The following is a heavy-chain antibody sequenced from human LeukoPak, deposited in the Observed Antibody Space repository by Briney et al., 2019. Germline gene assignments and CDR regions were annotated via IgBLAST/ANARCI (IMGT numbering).Heavy chain of an antibody. J-gene: IGHJ4*02. D-gene: IGHD6-19*01. CDR3: AKVNWGTVAPRGDY. CDR1: EFTYG. Sequence: AGGSLRLSCAASEFTYGMNWVRQAPGKGLECVSAISSSGSNTYYADSVKGRFTIARDNSKSALYLQMNSLRAEDTAIYYCAKVNWGTVAPRGDYWGQGTLVTVSS. V-gene: IGHV3-23*01. CDR2: ISSSGSNT.